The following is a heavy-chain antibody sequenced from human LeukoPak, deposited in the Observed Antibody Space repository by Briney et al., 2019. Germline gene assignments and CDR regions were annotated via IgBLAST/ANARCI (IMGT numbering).Heavy chain of an antibody. D-gene: IGHD3-22*01. V-gene: IGHV3-13*01. Sequence: GGSLRLSCTASGFTFSSYNMHWVRQPTGKGLEWVSAVGTAGDTYYPGSVKGRFTISRENAKNSLYLQMNSLRAGDTAVYYCARRGDSRGSYDAFDIWGQGTMVTVSS. CDR3: ARRGDSRGSYDAFDI. CDR2: VGTAGDT. CDR1: GFTFSSYN. J-gene: IGHJ3*02.